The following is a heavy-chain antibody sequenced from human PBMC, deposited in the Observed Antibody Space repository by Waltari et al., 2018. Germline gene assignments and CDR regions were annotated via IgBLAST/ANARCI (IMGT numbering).Heavy chain of an antibody. J-gene: IGHJ5*02. CDR2: ITGNGGAI. D-gene: IGHD3-10*01. Sequence: EVQLVESGGGLVQPGGSLRLSCAGSGLTPSDYCLHWVRQAPGKGLESVSSITGNGGAIYYTDSVKDRFIVSIDSSKNTLYLQMDSLRPDDTAVYYCARGAWSGNLFSPLDLWGQGTLVTVSS. V-gene: IGHV3-64*07. CDR3: ARGAWSGNLFSPLDL. CDR1: GLTPSDYC.